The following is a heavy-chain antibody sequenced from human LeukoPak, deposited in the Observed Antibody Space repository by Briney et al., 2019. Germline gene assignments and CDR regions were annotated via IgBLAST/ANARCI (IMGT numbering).Heavy chain of an antibody. J-gene: IGHJ5*02. Sequence: PSQTLSLTCAVSGGSISSGGYSWSWLRQPPGKGLEWIGYIYHSGSTYYNPSLKSRVTISVDRSKNQFSLKLSSVTAADTAVYYCARAEGGDLPNWFDPWGQGTLVTVSS. V-gene: IGHV4-30-2*01. CDR3: ARAEGGDLPNWFDP. CDR2: IYHSGST. CDR1: GGSISSGGYS. D-gene: IGHD4-17*01.